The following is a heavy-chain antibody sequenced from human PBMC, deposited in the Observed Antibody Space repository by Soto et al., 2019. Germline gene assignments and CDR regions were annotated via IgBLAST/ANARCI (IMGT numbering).Heavy chain of an antibody. Sequence: PSETLSLTCTVSGDSITKSNFYWGWIRQPPGKGLEWLGSIFYSGSTFYNPALKSRVTFSVDTSKNHFSLTLSSVTAADTAVYYCARHKTTMLTVVSAFDPWGQGTRVTVSS. V-gene: IGHV4-39*02. CDR1: GDSITKSNFY. CDR2: IFYSGST. D-gene: IGHD3-22*01. J-gene: IGHJ5*02. CDR3: ARHKTTMLTVVSAFDP.